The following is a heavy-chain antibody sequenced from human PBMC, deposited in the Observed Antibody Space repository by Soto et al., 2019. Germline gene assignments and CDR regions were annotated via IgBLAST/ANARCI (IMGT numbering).Heavy chain of an antibody. J-gene: IGHJ5*02. CDR2: IYCNDDK. CDR1: GFSLSTSGVG. Sequence: SGPTLVNPTQTLTLTCTFSGFSLSTSGVGVGWIRQPPGKALEWLALIYCNDDKRYSPSLKSRLTITKYTSKIQVVLTMTNMDPVATATYYSAHRSFMVRDYNWFDPWGEGSPVTVSS. D-gene: IGHD3-10*01. V-gene: IGHV2-5*01. CDR3: AHRSFMVRDYNWFDP.